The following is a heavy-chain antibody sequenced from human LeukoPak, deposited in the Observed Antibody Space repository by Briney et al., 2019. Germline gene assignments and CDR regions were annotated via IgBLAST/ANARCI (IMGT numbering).Heavy chain of an antibody. V-gene: IGHV1-18*01. CDR1: GYTFTSYG. D-gene: IGHD1-26*01. CDR2: ISAYNGNT. CDR3: ARDVVGATSYYYYGMDV. Sequence: EASVKVSCKASGYTFTSYGISWVRQAPGQGLERMGWISAYNGNTNHAQKLQGRVIMTTDTSTSTAYMELRSLRSDDTAVYYCARDVVGATSYYYYGMDVWGQGTTVTVSS. J-gene: IGHJ6*02.